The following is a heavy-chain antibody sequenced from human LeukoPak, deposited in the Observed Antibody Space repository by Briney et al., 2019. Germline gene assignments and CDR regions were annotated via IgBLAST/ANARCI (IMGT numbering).Heavy chain of an antibody. J-gene: IGHJ4*02. D-gene: IGHD3-10*01. V-gene: IGHV3-23*01. CDR3: AKPLDLSGSYYPFDY. CDR1: GFIFSSYA. Sequence: PGGSLRLSCAASGFIFSSYAMSWVRQAPGKGLEWVSAISGSGGSTYYADSVKGRFTISRDNSKNTLYLQMNSLRAEDTAVYYCAKPLDLSGSYYPFDYWGQGTLVTVSS. CDR2: ISGSGGST.